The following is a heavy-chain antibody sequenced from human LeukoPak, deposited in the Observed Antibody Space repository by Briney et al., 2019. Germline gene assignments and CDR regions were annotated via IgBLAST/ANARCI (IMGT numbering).Heavy chain of an antibody. CDR1: GGSISSYY. Sequence: PSETLSLTCTVSGGSISSYYWSWIRQPAGKGLEWIGRIYTSGSTNYNPSLKSRVTMSVDTSKNQFSLKLSSVTAADTAVYYCARESYYYDSSGPLPTRTFDYWGQGTLVTVSS. CDR3: ARESYYYDSSGPLPTRTFDY. CDR2: IYTSGST. J-gene: IGHJ4*02. D-gene: IGHD3-22*01. V-gene: IGHV4-4*07.